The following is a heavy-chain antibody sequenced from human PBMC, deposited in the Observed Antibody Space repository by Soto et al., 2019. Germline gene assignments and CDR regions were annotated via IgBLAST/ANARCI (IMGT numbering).Heavy chain of an antibody. J-gene: IGHJ5*01. V-gene: IGHV3-23*01. Sequence: PGGSLRLSCAASGFTFSSYAMSWVRQAPGKGLEGVSAISGSGGSTYYADSVKGRFTISRDNSKNTLYLQMNSLSAEDTAVYYSAKDPSTYSGYWPRSFDPWGQGTLVTVSS. CDR2: ISGSGGST. D-gene: IGHD5-12*01. CDR1: GFTFSSYA. CDR3: AKDPSTYSGYWPRSFDP.